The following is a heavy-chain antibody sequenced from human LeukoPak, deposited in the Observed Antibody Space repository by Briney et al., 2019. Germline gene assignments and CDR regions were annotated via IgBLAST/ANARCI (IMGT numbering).Heavy chain of an antibody. CDR1: GYSFTSYW. V-gene: IGHV5-51*01. CDR3: ARLRSSSWSNHYFDY. Sequence: RGESLKISCKGSGYSFTSYWIGWVRQMPGKGLEWMGIIYPGDSDTRYSPSFQGQVTISADKSISTAYLQWSSLKASDTAMYYCARLRSSSWSNHYFDYWGQGTLVTVSS. CDR2: IYPGDSDT. D-gene: IGHD6-13*01. J-gene: IGHJ4*02.